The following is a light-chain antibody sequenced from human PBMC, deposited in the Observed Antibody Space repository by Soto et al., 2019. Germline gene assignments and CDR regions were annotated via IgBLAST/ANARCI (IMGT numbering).Light chain of an antibody. CDR2: GAS. Sequence: EIVMTQSPATLSVSPGVGATLSCRASQTVSSNLAWYQQKPGQAPRLLIYGASTRATGIPARFTGSGFMTEFSLTITSLQSEDFAVYYCQQYSNWPRTFGQGTKVEIK. CDR1: QTVSSN. CDR3: QQYSNWPRT. J-gene: IGKJ1*01. V-gene: IGKV3-15*01.